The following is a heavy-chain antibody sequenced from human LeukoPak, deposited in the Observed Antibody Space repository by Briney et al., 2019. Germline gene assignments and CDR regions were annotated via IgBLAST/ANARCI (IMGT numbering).Heavy chain of an antibody. Sequence: GESLKISCKGSGYSFTSYWIGWVRQMPGNGLEWMGIIYPGDSDTRYSPSFQGQVTISADKSISTAYLQWSSLKASDTAMYYCARHGSAFSSANWFDPWGQGTLVTVSS. CDR3: ARHGSAFSSANWFDP. D-gene: IGHD3-22*01. CDR1: GYSFTSYW. CDR2: IYPGDSDT. V-gene: IGHV5-51*01. J-gene: IGHJ5*02.